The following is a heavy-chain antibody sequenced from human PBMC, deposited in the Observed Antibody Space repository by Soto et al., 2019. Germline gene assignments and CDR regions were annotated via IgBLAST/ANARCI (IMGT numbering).Heavy chain of an antibody. J-gene: IGHJ4*02. CDR1: GGTFSSYA. D-gene: IGHD5-12*01. V-gene: IGHV1-69*13. Sequence: GASVKVSCKASGGTFSSYAISWVRQAPGQGLEWMGGIIPIFGTANYAQKFQGRVTITADESTSTAYMELSSLRSEDTAVYYCARALDGYNSRAPFDYWGQGTLVTVSS. CDR2: IIPIFGTA. CDR3: ARALDGYNSRAPFDY.